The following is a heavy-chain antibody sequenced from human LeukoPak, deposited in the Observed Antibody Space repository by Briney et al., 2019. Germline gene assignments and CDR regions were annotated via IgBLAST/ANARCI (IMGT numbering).Heavy chain of an antibody. D-gene: IGHD1-14*01. V-gene: IGHV4-4*02. CDR1: GDSINSLDL. CDR3: ARDHRAKGVANWFDP. J-gene: IGHJ5*02. CDR2: MYLSGTT. Sequence: PSETLSLTCTVSGDSINSLDLGSWVRPPPGKGLEGIGEMYLSGTTHSNPSVKSRVTISIDKSKNQFFLNLSSVTAADTAAYYCARDHRAKGVANWFDPWGQGTLVSVSS.